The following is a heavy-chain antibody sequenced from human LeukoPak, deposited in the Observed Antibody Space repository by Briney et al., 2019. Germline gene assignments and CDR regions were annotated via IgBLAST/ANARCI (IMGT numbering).Heavy chain of an antibody. CDR1: ALTFSSYG. J-gene: IGHJ4*02. D-gene: IGHD5-12*01. Sequence: PGGSLRLSCAASALTFSSYGMSWVRQAPGKGLEWVSAISGSGGSTYYADSVKGRFTISRDNSKNTLYLQMNSLRAEDTAVYYCAKGEGYSGYDSSVYWGQGTLVTVSS. CDR3: AKGEGYSGYDSSVY. V-gene: IGHV3-23*01. CDR2: ISGSGGST.